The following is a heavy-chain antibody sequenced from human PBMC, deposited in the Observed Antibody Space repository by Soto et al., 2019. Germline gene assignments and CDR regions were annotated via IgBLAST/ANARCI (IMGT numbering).Heavy chain of an antibody. D-gene: IGHD6-19*01. CDR2: IKSETDGGTI. V-gene: IGHV3-15*07. CDR1: GFTFSNAW. Sequence: EVQLVESGGGLVKPGGSLRLSCAGSGFTFSNAWRNWVRQAPGRGLEWVGRIKSETDGGTIDYAAPVKGRFTISRDDSNNTLYLQMNSLKTEDTATYYCTPLALKYNSDWYPLSDWGQGTRVTVSS. CDR3: TPLALKYNSDWYPLSD. J-gene: IGHJ4*02.